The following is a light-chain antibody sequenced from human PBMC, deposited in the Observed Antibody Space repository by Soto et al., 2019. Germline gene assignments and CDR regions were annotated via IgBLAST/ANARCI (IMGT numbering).Light chain of an antibody. V-gene: IGKV3-15*01. CDR2: GAS. J-gene: IGKJ1*01. Sequence: VMTQSPATLSVSPGERATLSCRASQTISTNLAWYQQKPGQAPRLLIYGASTRAAGIPARFSGSGSGTEFTLIISSLQSEDFAVYYCQDYSDWPTWTFGQGSNADI. CDR1: QTISTN. CDR3: QDYSDWPTWT.